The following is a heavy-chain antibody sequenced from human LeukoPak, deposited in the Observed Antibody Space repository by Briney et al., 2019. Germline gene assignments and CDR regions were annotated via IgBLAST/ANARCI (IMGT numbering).Heavy chain of an antibody. CDR1: GFTFSSYA. D-gene: IGHD1-26*01. CDR2: ISGSGGST. CDR3: AKSGGSYYPLYYFDY. V-gene: IGHV3-23*01. Sequence: PGGSLRLSCAASGFTFSSYAMSWVRQAPGKVLEWVSAISGSGGSTYYADSVKGRFTISRDNSKNTLYLQMNSLRAEDTAVYYCAKSGGSYYPLYYFDYWGQGTLVTVSS. J-gene: IGHJ4*02.